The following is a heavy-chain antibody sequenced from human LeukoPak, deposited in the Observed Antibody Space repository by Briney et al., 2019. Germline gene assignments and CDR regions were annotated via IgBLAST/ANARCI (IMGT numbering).Heavy chain of an antibody. CDR2: ISSSSRMV. J-gene: IGHJ4*02. CDR1: GFALNDYY. CDR3: ARVHNTIY. V-gene: IGHV3-11*04. Sequence: GGSLRLSCGGSGFALNDYYVNWLRQAPGKGLEWIAYISSSSRMVNYADSVKGRFTVSRDYAKNSVYLEMTSLRGEDTAVYFCARVHNTIYWGQGILVSVS. D-gene: IGHD5-24*01.